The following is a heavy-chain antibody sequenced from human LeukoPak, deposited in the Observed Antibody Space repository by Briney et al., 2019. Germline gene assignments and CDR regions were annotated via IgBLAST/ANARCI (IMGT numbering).Heavy chain of an antibody. CDR1: GGTFSSYA. D-gene: IGHD3-22*01. Sequence: SVKVSCKTSGGTFSSYAFSWVRQAPRQGLEWMGGIIPMFGTTNHAQKFQGRVTITADESTSTAYMELSSLRSEDTAVYYCARDLGYDSSGYYYFYWGQGTLVIVSS. J-gene: IGHJ4*02. CDR2: IIPMFGTT. CDR3: ARDLGYDSSGYYYFY. V-gene: IGHV1-69*13.